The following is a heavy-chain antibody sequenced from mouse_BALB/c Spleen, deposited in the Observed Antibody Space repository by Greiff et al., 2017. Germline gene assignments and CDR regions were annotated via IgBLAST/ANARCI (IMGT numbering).Heavy chain of an antibody. V-gene: IGHV1-87*01. CDR1: GYTFTSYW. CDR3: ARVVPHYYAMDY. Sequence: VQLQQSGAELARPGASVKLSCKASGYTFTSYWMQWVKQRPGQGLEWIGAIYPGDGDTRYTQKFKGKATLTADKSSSTAYMQLSSLASEDSAVYYCARVVPHYYAMDYWGQGTSVTVSS. CDR2: IYPGDGDT. J-gene: IGHJ4*01. D-gene: IGHD1-3*01.